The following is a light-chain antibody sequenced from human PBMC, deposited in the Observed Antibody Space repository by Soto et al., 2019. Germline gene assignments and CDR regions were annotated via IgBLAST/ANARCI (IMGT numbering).Light chain of an antibody. CDR3: LQDYNYPWT. CDR1: QGIGND. Sequence: IQLTQSPSSLSASVGDRVTTSCLASQGIGNDLGWYQQKPGKAPKLLIYAASSLQSGVPSRFSGSGSGTDFTLTISSLQPEDFATYYCLQDYNYPWTFGQGTKVDIK. V-gene: IGKV1-6*01. CDR2: AAS. J-gene: IGKJ1*01.